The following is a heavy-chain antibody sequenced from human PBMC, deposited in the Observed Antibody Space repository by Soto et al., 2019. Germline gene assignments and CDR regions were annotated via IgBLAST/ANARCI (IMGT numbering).Heavy chain of an antibody. J-gene: IGHJ4*02. V-gene: IGHV3-30*18. CDR1: GFTFSSYG. CDR2: ISYDGSNK. Sequence: PGGSLRLSCAASGFTFSSYGMHWVRQAPGKGLEWVAVISYDGSNKYYADSVKGRFTISRDSSKNTLYLQMNSLRAEDTAVYYCAKDWNDFDYWGQGTLVTVSS. CDR3: AKDWNDFDY. D-gene: IGHD1-1*01.